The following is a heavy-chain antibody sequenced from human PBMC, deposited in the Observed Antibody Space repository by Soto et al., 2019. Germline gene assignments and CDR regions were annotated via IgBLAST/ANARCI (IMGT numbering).Heavy chain of an antibody. CDR1: GGSFSGYY. Sequence: QVQLQQWGAGLLKPSETLSLTCAVYGGSFSGYYWSWIRQPPGTGLAWIGASNHSGSTNYNPSIKIQATITVETAKYQSSLKLSSVPAADTAIYYCARGSVRYCSRTSCYEGADFDYWGQGTLVTVSS. D-gene: IGHD2-2*01. CDR3: ARGSVRYCSRTSCYEGADFDY. J-gene: IGHJ4*02. V-gene: IGHV4-34*01. CDR2: SNHSGST.